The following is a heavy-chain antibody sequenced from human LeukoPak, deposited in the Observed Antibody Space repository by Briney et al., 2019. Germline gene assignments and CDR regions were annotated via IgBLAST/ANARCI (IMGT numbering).Heavy chain of an antibody. D-gene: IGHD2-15*01. CDR2: IIGSGGNT. V-gene: IGHV3-23*01. CDR1: GFTFNNYA. CDR3: ATFCSGGDCYSFAP. J-gene: IGHJ5*02. Sequence: GGSLRLSCAASGFTFNNYAMTWVRQAPGKGLEWVPTIIGSGGNTDYADSVKGRFTISRDNSKDTLFLQMDSLRVEDTAVYYCATFCSGGDCYSFAPWGQGTLVTVSS.